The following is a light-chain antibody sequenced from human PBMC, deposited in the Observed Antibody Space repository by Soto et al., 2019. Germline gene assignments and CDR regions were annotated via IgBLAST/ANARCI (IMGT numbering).Light chain of an antibody. J-gene: IGKJ3*01. Sequence: DIQMTQSPSSLSASVGARVSITCQASEDIRTSLSWFQHKPGRAPKLLIYGASYLETGVTSRFRGSGSGTDFTLNIISLQPEDIATYYCQHYNSLPPFTFGPGTIVDVK. CDR3: QHYNSLPPFT. V-gene: IGKV1-33*01. CDR2: GAS. CDR1: EDIRTS.